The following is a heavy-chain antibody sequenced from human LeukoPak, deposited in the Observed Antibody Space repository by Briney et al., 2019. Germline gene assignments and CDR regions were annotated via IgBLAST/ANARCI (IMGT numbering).Heavy chain of an antibody. CDR2: ISYDGSNK. CDR3: AKGIYSGYGSVDY. CDR1: GFTFSSYA. V-gene: IGHV3-30-3*01. D-gene: IGHD5-12*01. Sequence: PGGSLRLSCAASGFTFSSYAMHWVRQAPGKGLEWVAVISYDGSNKYCADSVKGRFTISRDNSKNTLYLQMNSLRAEDTAVYYCAKGIYSGYGSVDYWGQGTLVTVSS. J-gene: IGHJ4*02.